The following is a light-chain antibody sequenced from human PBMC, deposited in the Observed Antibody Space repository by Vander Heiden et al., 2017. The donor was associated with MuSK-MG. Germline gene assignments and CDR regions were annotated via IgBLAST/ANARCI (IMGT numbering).Light chain of an antibody. CDR2: GAS. CDR1: QTVVGNY. Sequence: EILLTQSPGTLSLSPGERAYLSCRASQTVVGNYIAWYHQKPGQTPRLLIYGASYRASGLPDRVTASGSGTDFTLSISRLETEDFGVYYCRVYGASPPTIGRGTKLEIK. CDR3: RVYGASPPT. V-gene: IGKV3-20*01. J-gene: IGKJ4*02.